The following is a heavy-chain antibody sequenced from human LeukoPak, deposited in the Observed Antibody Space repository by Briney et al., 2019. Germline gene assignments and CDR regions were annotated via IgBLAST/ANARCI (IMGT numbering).Heavy chain of an antibody. Sequence: GGSLRLSCAASGFTFSSYGMSWVRQAPGKGLEWVSAISGSGGSTYYEDSVKGRFTISRDNSKNTLYLQMNSLRAEDTAVYYCARDPSSVVVVAALQNWFDPWGQGTLVTVSS. CDR3: ARDPSSVVVVAALQNWFDP. J-gene: IGHJ5*02. V-gene: IGHV3-23*01. CDR2: ISGSGGST. D-gene: IGHD2-15*01. CDR1: GFTFSSYG.